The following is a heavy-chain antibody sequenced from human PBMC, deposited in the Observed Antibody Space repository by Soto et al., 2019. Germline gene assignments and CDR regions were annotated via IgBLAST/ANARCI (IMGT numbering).Heavy chain of an antibody. CDR3: ARGLSWGSTYCGS. CDR2: IYPRDSDT. Sequence: GESLKISCKGSGYDFSTYWIAWVRQKPGQGPEWMGIIYPRDSDTKYSPSFQGQATISADESISTAYLQWNSLKASDTAIYYCARGLSWGSTYCGSWRRGTLVTVSS. CDR1: GYDFSTYW. D-gene: IGHD7-27*01. J-gene: IGHJ4*02. V-gene: IGHV5-51*01.